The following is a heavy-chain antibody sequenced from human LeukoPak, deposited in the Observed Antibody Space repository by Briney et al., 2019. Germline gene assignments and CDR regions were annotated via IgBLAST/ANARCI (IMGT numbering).Heavy chain of an antibody. CDR3: VKEGPRGLAFDI. D-gene: IGHD3/OR15-3a*01. CDR1: GFTFSSYA. CDR2: ISGSGGST. V-gene: IGHV3-23*01. J-gene: IGHJ3*02. Sequence: GGSLRLSCAASGFTFSSYAMSWVRQAPGKGLEWVSAISGSGGSTYYADSVKGRFTISRDNSKNTLYLQMNGLRVEDTAVYYCVKEGPRGLAFDIWGQGTMVTVSS.